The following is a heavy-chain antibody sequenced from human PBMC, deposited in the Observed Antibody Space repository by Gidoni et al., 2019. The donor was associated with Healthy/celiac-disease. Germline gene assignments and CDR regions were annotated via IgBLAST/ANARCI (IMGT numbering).Heavy chain of an antibody. CDR1: GFPFSSYR. D-gene: IGHD3-22*01. CDR3: ARDNYDSSGYYPPRYFDY. CDR2: ISSSSSTI. V-gene: IGHV3-48*01. J-gene: IGHJ4*02. Sequence: EVQLVESGGGLVQPGGSLRLACAASGFPFSSYRLNWVRQAPGKGLEWVSYISSSSSTIYYADSVKGRFTISRDNAKNSLYLQMNSLRAEDTAVYYCARDNYDSSGYYPPRYFDYWGQGTLVTVSS.